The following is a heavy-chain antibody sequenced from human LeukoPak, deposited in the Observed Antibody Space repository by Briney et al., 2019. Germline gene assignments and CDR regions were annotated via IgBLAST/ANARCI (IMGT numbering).Heavy chain of an antibody. CDR3: ARVRFSGEREEGGWQLGFYYYYYMDV. Sequence: ASVRVSCKASGGTFSSYAISWVRQAPGQGLEWMGGIIPIFGTANYAQKFQGRVTITADESTSTAYMELSSLRSEDTAVYYCARVRFSGEREEGGWQLGFYYYYYMDVGGKGTTVTVS. V-gene: IGHV1-69*13. CDR1: GGTFSSYA. J-gene: IGHJ6*03. CDR2: IIPIFGTA. D-gene: IGHD6-6*01.